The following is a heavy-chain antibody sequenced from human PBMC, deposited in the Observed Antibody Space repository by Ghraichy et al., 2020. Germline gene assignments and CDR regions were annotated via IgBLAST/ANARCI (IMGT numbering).Heavy chain of an antibody. J-gene: IGHJ4*02. CDR1: GGSISSYY. CDR2: IYYSGST. Sequence: ESLNISCTVSGGSISSYYWSWIRQPPGKGLEWIGYIYYSGSTNYNPSLKSRVTISVDTSKNQFSLKLSSVTAADTAVYYCARIREWLPDYWGQGTLVTVSS. CDR3: ARIREWLPDY. D-gene: IGHD3-3*01. V-gene: IGHV4-59*08.